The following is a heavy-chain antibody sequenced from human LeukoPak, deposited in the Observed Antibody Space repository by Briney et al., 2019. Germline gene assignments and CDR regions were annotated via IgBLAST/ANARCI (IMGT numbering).Heavy chain of an antibody. V-gene: IGHV6-1*01. Sequence: SQTLSLTCAISGDSVSSNSATWNWIRQSPSRGLVWLGRTYYRSQWYNDYAVSVKSRITINPDTSKNQFSLQLNSVIPEDTAVYYCARRGPAGSSSSGMDVWGQGTTVTVSS. CDR1: GDSVSSNSAT. D-gene: IGHD6-6*01. J-gene: IGHJ6*02. CDR2: TYYRSQWYN. CDR3: ARRGPAGSSSSGMDV.